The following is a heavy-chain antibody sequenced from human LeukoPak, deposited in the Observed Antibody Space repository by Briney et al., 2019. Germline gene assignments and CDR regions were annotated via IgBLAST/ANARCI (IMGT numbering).Heavy chain of an antibody. CDR1: GYNFISYY. CDR2: INPSGGST. CDR3: AREDVVLVDAVRYYYYGMDV. J-gene: IGHJ6*02. V-gene: IGHV1-46*01. Sequence: ASVKVSCKASGYNFISYYMHWVRQAPGQGLEWMGIINPSGGSTGYAQKFQDRVTMTRDTSTSTVYVELSSLKSEDTAVYYCAREDVVLVDAVRYYYYGMDVWGQGTTVTVSS. D-gene: IGHD2-8*01.